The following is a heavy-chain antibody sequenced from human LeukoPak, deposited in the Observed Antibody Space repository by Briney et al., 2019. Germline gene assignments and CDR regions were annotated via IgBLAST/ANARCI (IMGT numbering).Heavy chain of an antibody. D-gene: IGHD4-23*01. V-gene: IGHV3-23*01. CDR2: ISGSGSST. J-gene: IGHJ4*02. Sequence: GGSLRLSCAASGFTFNNYAMNWVRQAPGKGLEWVSVISGSGSSTYYADSVKGRFTISRDNSKNTLYLQMNSLRAEDTAVYYCAKNSNGDFDYWGQGTLVTVSS. CDR1: GFTFNNYA. CDR3: AKNSNGDFDY.